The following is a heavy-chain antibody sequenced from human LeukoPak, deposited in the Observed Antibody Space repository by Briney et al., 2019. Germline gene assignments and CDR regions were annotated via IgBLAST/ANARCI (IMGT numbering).Heavy chain of an antibody. CDR1: GFTISDSA. J-gene: IGHJ5*02. CDR3: AKVGVGEYCSGGSCHESPTFDP. V-gene: IGHV3-23*01. CDR2: ITDNGAHT. D-gene: IGHD2-15*01. Sequence: GGSLRLSCAASGFTISDSAMTWVRQAPGKGLDWVSIITDNGAHTFYADSVKGRFTISRDTSENTLYLQMNSLRADDTAVYYCAKVGVGEYCSGGSCHESPTFDPWGQGTLVTVSS.